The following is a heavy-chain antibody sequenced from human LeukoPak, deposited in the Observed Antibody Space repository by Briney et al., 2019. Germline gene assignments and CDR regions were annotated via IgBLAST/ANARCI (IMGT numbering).Heavy chain of an antibody. V-gene: IGHV3-48*01. CDR1: GFTFSSYG. J-gene: IGHJ4*02. CDR2: ISRSSGTI. Sequence: GESLRLSCAASGFTFSSYGMHWVRQAPGKGLEWVSYISRSSGTIYYADSVKGRFTISRDNAKNSLYLQMNSLRAEDTAVYYCARALNLLDPVTLDYWGQGTLVTVSS. D-gene: IGHD1-1*01. CDR3: ARALNLLDPVTLDY.